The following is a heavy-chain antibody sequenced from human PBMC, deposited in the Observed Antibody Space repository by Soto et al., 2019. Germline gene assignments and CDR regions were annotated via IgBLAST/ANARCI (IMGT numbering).Heavy chain of an antibody. D-gene: IGHD1-1*01. CDR1: GYTFTSYA. J-gene: IGHJ4*02. V-gene: IGHV1-3*01. CDR2: INAGNGNT. Sequence: QVQLVQSGAEVKKPGASVKVSCKASGYTFTSYAMHWVRQAPGQRLEWMGWINAGNGNTKYSQEFQGRVTITRDTSASTAYMELSSQRSEDTAVYYCARETVQLDLDYWGQGTLVTVSS. CDR3: ARETVQLDLDY.